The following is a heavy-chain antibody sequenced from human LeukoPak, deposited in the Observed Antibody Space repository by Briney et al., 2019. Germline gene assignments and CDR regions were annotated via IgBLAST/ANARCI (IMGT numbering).Heavy chain of an antibody. J-gene: IGHJ4*02. V-gene: IGHV1-69*06. CDR1: GGPFHSYA. D-gene: IGHD1-26*01. Sequence: GASVKVSFKASGGPFHSYAISWGRPAPGQGLGWMGGIIPIFGTANYAQKFQGRVTITADKSTSTAYMELSSLRSEDTAVYYCATPKLYSGSYYVYWGQGTLVTVSS. CDR3: ATPKLYSGSYYVY. CDR2: IIPIFGTA.